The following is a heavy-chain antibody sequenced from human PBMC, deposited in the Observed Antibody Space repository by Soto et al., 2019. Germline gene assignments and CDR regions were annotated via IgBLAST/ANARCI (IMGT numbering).Heavy chain of an antibody. V-gene: IGHV5-10-1*01. CDR1: GYSFTSYW. Sequence: GESLKISCKGSGYSFTSYWISWVRQMPGKGMEWMGRIDPSDSYTNYSPSFQGHVTISADKSISTAYLQWSSLKASDTAMYYCARQLIVATLSYYGMDVWGQGTTVTVSS. J-gene: IGHJ6*02. D-gene: IGHD5-12*01. CDR3: ARQLIVATLSYYGMDV. CDR2: IDPSDSYT.